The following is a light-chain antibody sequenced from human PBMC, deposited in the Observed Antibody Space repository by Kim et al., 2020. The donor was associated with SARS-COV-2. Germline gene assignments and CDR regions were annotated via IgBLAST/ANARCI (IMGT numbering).Light chain of an antibody. V-gene: IGKV3-15*01. CDR3: QQYNNWPLT. Sequence: VSPGGRATLSCRASRIVSSNVGWYQQKPGQAPRLLIYGASTRATGIPARFSGSGSGTEFTLTISSLQSEDFAVYYCQQYNNWPLTFGQGTKVDIK. J-gene: IGKJ1*01. CDR1: RIVSSN. CDR2: GAS.